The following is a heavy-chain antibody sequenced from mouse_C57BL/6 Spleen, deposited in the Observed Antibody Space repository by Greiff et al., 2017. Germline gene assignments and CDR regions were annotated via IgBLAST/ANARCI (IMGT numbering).Heavy chain of an antibody. CDR2: ILPGSGST. V-gene: IGHV1-9*01. D-gene: IGHD3-2*02. J-gene: IGHJ2*01. Sequence: QVQLKESGAELMKPGASVKLSCKATGYTFTGYWIEWVQQRPGHGLEWIGEILPGSGSTNSNEKFKGKATFTADTSSNTAYMQLSSLTTEDSAIYYCARRQLRLLYYFDYWGQGTTLTVSS. CDR1: GYTFTGYW. CDR3: ARRQLRLLYYFDY.